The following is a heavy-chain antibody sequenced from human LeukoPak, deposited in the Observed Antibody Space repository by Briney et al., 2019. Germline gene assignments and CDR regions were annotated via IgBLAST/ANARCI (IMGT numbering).Heavy chain of an antibody. Sequence: SETLSLTCTVSGDSFSSNSYYWGWIRQSPGKGLEWIGSIYYSGSAYYNPSLKSRVTISVGTSNNQFSLRLSSVTAADTAVYYCARPGGSGSYHYFDYWGQGTLVTVSS. CDR1: GDSFSSNSYY. CDR3: ARPGGSGSYHYFDY. D-gene: IGHD3-10*01. J-gene: IGHJ4*02. CDR2: IYYSGSA. V-gene: IGHV4-39*01.